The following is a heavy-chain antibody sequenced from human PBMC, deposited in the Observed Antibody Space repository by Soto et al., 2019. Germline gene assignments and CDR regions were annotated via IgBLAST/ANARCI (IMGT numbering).Heavy chain of an antibody. CDR3: AKSGPPVEWELPPEYYYYGMDV. CDR2: ISGSGGST. V-gene: IGHV3-23*01. Sequence: GGSLRLSCAASGFTFSSYAMSWVRQAPGKGLEWVSAISGSGGSTYYADSVKGRFTISRDNSKNTRYLQMNSLRAEDTAVYYCAKSGPPVEWELPPEYYYYGMDVWGQGTTVTVSS. D-gene: IGHD1-26*01. J-gene: IGHJ6*02. CDR1: GFTFSSYA.